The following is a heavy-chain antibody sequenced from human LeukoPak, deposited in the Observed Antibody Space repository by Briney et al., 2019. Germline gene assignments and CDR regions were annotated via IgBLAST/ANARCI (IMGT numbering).Heavy chain of an antibody. J-gene: IGHJ3*02. D-gene: IGHD1-1*01. CDR2: IRYDGSNK. CDR3: AKSAGTTPSDAFDI. Sequence: GGSLRLSCAASGFTFSSYGMHWVRQAPGKGLEWVAFIRYDGSNKYYADSVKGRFTISRDNSKNTLYLQMNSPRAEDTAVYYCAKSAGTTPSDAFDIWGQGTMVTVSS. V-gene: IGHV3-30*02. CDR1: GFTFSSYG.